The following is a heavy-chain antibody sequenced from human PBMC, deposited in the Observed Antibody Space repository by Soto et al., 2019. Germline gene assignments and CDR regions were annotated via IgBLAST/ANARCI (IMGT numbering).Heavy chain of an antibody. CDR2: IIPIFGTA. V-gene: IGHV1-69*13. D-gene: IGHD2-2*02. Sequence: ASVKVSCKASGGTFSSYAISWVRQAPGQGLEWMGGIIPIFGTANYAQKFQGRVTITADESTSTAYMELSSLRSEDTAVYYCARARRTTLLVVPAAIDAFDIWGQGTMVTVSS. J-gene: IGHJ3*02. CDR3: ARARRTTLLVVPAAIDAFDI. CDR1: GGTFSSYA.